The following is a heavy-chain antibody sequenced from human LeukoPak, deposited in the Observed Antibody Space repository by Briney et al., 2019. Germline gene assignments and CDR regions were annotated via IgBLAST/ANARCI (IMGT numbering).Heavy chain of an antibody. Sequence: GGSLRLSCTGSGLTFSSYWMTWVRQAPGKGLEWVANIKHDAREKYYVDSVMGRFTISRDNAKNSVFLQMNSLRAEDTALYYCARSAFPADYWGQGILVTVSS. J-gene: IGHJ4*02. CDR3: ARSAFPADY. CDR2: IKHDAREK. D-gene: IGHD2/OR15-2a*01. V-gene: IGHV3-7*01. CDR1: GLTFSSYW.